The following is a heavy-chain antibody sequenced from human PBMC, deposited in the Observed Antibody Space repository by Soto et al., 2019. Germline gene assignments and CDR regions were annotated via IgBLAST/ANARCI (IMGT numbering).Heavy chain of an antibody. CDR3: ARERCGDIRFLEWLQTCEFDY. Sequence: GASVKVSCKASGYTFTGYYMHWVRQAPGQGLEWMGWINPNSGGTNYAQKFQGWVTMTRDTSISTAYMELSRLRSDDTAVYYCARERCGDIRFLEWLQTCEFDYWGQGTLVTVSS. CDR1: GYTFTGYY. D-gene: IGHD3-3*01. J-gene: IGHJ4*02. CDR2: INPNSGGT. V-gene: IGHV1-2*04.